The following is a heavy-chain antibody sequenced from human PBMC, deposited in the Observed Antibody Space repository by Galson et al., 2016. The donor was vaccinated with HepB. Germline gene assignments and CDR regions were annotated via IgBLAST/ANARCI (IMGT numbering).Heavy chain of an antibody. CDR1: GASFSGSF. V-gene: IGHV4-34*01. D-gene: IGHD3-3*01. J-gene: IGHJ5*02. CDR2: VNYSGDT. Sequence: SETLSLTCGVSGASFSGSFWSWVRQPPGKGLERIGEVNYSGDTNYTPSLKSRVTMSVDTSRNQFSLNLTSVTAADTAVYYCSRARIHLRLATAPTSPRLKFDAWGQGIQVTVSS. CDR3: SRARIHLRLATAPTSPRLKFDA.